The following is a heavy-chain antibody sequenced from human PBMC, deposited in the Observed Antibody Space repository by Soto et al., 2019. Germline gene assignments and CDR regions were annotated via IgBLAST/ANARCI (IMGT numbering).Heavy chain of an antibody. Sequence: QITLKESGPTVMESTQTLTLTCTFSGFSLSTSGVGVGWVRQPPGKALEWLAFIYWDDDKRYSPSPRTRLTIDKXXSXNQXVNTMTNRDPVDTATYHCAHRNPYSVNWKAGWLDHWHQGTLVTVSS. D-gene: IGHD1-1*01. V-gene: IGHV2-5*02. CDR2: IYWDDDK. CDR3: AHRNPYSVNWKAGWLDH. CDR1: GFSLSTSGVG. J-gene: IGHJ5*01.